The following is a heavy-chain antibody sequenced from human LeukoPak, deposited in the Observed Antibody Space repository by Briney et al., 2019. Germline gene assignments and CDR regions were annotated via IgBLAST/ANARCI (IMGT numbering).Heavy chain of an antibody. Sequence: GGSLRLSCAASGFTFSSYAMNWVRQAPGKGLEWVSTISGSGGSTYYTDSVKGRFTISRDNSKNTLYLQMNSLRVEDTAVFYCAKDLGGRELPYSFDYWGQGTLVTVSS. CDR1: GFTFSSYA. D-gene: IGHD1-7*01. CDR3: AKDLGGRELPYSFDY. V-gene: IGHV3-23*01. J-gene: IGHJ4*02. CDR2: ISGSGGST.